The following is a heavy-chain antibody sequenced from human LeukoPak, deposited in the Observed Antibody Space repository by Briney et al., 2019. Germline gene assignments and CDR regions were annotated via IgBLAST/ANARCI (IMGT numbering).Heavy chain of an antibody. CDR3: ARHIRASSGWSGNDY. Sequence: PGASVKVSCKASGYTFTSYGISWVRQAPGQGLEWMGWISAYNGNTNYAQKLQGRVTMTTDTSTSTAYMELRSLRSDDTAVYYCARHIRASSGWSGNDYWGQGTLVTVSS. CDR1: GYTFTSYG. D-gene: IGHD6-19*01. CDR2: ISAYNGNT. V-gene: IGHV1-18*01. J-gene: IGHJ4*02.